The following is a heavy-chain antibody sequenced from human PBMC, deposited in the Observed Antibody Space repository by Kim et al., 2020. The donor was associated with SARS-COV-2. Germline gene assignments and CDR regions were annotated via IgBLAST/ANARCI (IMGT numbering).Heavy chain of an antibody. CDR2: TYYRFKWYN. CDR1: GDSVSSNSAA. J-gene: IGHJ4*02. Sequence: SQTLSLTCAISGDSVSSNSAAWNWIRQSPSRGIEWLGRTYYRFKWYNDYAVSVKSRITINPDTSKNQFSLQLNSVTPEDTAVYYCARDRVIYSGYDLSYYFDYWGQGSLVTVSS. V-gene: IGHV6-1*01. CDR3: ARDRVIYSGYDLSYYFDY. D-gene: IGHD5-12*01.